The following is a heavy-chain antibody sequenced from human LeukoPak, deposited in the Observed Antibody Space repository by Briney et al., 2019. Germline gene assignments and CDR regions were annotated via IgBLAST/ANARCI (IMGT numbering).Heavy chain of an antibody. V-gene: IGHV3-74*01. CDR3: ARDLSHTFDY. Sequence: PGGSLRLSCAASGFAFSSSWMLWVRQAPGKGLVWVSRINSDGTYTNYADSVKGRFTISRDNAKNTLYLRMNSLRAEDTAVYYCARDLSHTFDYWGQGTLVTVSS. CDR1: GFAFSSSW. CDR2: INSDGTYT. J-gene: IGHJ4*02.